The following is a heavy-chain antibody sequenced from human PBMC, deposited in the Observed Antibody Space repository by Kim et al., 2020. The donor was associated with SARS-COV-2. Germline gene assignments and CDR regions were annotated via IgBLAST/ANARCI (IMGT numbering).Heavy chain of an antibody. J-gene: IGHJ4*02. Sequence: QGFTGRFVFSLDTSVSTAYLQISSLKAEDTAVYYCARAPRFLEWLPDFDYWGQGTLVTVSS. D-gene: IGHD3-3*01. V-gene: IGHV7-4-1*02. CDR3: ARAPRFLEWLPDFDY.